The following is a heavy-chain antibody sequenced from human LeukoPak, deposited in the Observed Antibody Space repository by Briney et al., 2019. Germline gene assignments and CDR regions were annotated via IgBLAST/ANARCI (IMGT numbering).Heavy chain of an antibody. J-gene: IGHJ4*02. CDR2: IIPILGIA. Sequence: EASVKVSCKASGGTFSSYAISWVRQAPGQGLEWMGRIIPILGIANYAQKFQGRVTITADKSTSTAYMELSSLRSEDTAVYYCARDESYYSGYDYSSFDYWGQGTLVTVSS. CDR1: GGTFSSYA. CDR3: ARDESYYSGYDYSSFDY. D-gene: IGHD5-12*01. V-gene: IGHV1-69*04.